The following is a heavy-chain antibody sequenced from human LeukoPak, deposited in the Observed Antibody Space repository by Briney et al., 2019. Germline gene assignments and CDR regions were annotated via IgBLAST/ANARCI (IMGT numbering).Heavy chain of an antibody. D-gene: IGHD1-1*01. Sequence: ASEKVSCKTSGYTFTGNYMHWVRQAPGQGLEWMGWINPKSGDTKYAQKFQGRVTVTRNTSGSTSYLELSRLRSDDTAIYYCARSQYNTFDPWGRGTLVTVSS. V-gene: IGHV1-2*02. CDR3: ARSQYNTFDP. CDR2: INPKSGDT. CDR1: GYTFTGNY. J-gene: IGHJ5*02.